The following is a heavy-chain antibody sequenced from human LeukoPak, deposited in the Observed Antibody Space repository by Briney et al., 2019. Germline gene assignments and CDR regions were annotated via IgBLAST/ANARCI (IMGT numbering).Heavy chain of an antibody. CDR1: GFTFSDYW. Sequence: PGGSLRLSCVASGFTFSDYWMSWVRQAPGKGLEWVANIKQDGSETYLVDSVKGRFTISRDNAKNSLYVQMNILRVEDTAVYYCARGVATIGANRNWGQGTLVTVSS. V-gene: IGHV3-7*04. CDR3: ARGVATIGANRN. J-gene: IGHJ4*02. CDR2: IKQDGSET. D-gene: IGHD5-12*01.